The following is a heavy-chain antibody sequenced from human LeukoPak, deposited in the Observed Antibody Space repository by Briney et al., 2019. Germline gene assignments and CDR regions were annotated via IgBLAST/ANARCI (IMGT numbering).Heavy chain of an antibody. CDR2: ISWDGGST. V-gene: IGHV3-43*01. CDR3: AKDVAAADTGGFDY. Sequence: PGGSLRLSCAASGFTFDDYTMHWVRQAPGKGLEWVSLISWDGGSTYYADSVKGRFTISRDNSKNSLYLQMNSLRTEDTALYYCAKDVAAADTGGFDYWGQGTLVTVSS. D-gene: IGHD6-13*01. CDR1: GFTFDDYT. J-gene: IGHJ4*02.